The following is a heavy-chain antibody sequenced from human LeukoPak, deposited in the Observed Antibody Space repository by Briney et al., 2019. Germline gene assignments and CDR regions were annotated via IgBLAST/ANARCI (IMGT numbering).Heavy chain of an antibody. CDR3: ARHRIAVAVGRFDP. V-gene: IGHV4-39*01. D-gene: IGHD6-19*01. CDR1: GGSISNSSYY. J-gene: IGHJ5*02. Sequence: SETLSLTCTVSGGSISNSSYYWGWIRQPPGKGLEWIGSIYYSGSTYYNPSLKSRVTTSVDTSKNQFSLRLSSVTAADTAVYYCARHRIAVAVGRFDPWGQGTLVTVSS. CDR2: IYYSGST.